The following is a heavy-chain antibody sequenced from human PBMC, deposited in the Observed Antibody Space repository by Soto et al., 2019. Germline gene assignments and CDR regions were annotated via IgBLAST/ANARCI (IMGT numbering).Heavy chain of an antibody. D-gene: IGHD3-22*01. J-gene: IGHJ2*01. CDR3: AKPLLAIRYHYDLSYFDL. CDR1: GIIFHTYG. CDR2: ISHDGSTI. V-gene: IGHV3-30*18. Sequence: QVQLVESGGGVVQPGRSLRLSCVASGIIFHTYGMPWVGQAPGKGLEWGAVISHDGSTIYYADSVKGRFPISRANSKNTLSPQMSSLRSEHTAVYYCAKPLLAIRYHYDLSYFDLWGRGTLVTVSS.